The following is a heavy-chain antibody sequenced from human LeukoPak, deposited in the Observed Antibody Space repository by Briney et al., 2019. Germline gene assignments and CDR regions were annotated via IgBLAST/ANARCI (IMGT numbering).Heavy chain of an antibody. CDR3: VRASIDSSGHYYYDY. D-gene: IGHD3-22*01. V-gene: IGHV3-72*01. CDR2: SRNKVKSYTT. Sequence: PGGSLRLSCTVSGFSFSDHFMDWVRQAPGLGLQWVGRSRNKVKSYTTEYAASVRGRFTVSRDDSENSLFPQMSSLKTEDTAMYYCVRASIDSSGHYYYDYWGQGTLVTVSS. J-gene: IGHJ4*02. CDR1: GFSFSDHF.